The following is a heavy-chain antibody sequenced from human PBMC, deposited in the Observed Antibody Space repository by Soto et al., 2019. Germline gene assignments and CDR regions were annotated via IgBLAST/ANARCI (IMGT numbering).Heavy chain of an antibody. D-gene: IGHD5-18*01. Sequence: QVQLQQWGAGLLKPSETLSLTCAVYGVSFSGYYWCWIRQPPVKGLEWIGEINHSGSTNYNPSLKSRVTISVDTSKNQFSLKLSSVTAADTAVYYCARGQGGYSYPNWFDPWGQGTLVTVSS. CDR1: GVSFSGYY. V-gene: IGHV4-34*01. CDR2: INHSGST. CDR3: ARGQGGYSYPNWFDP. J-gene: IGHJ5*02.